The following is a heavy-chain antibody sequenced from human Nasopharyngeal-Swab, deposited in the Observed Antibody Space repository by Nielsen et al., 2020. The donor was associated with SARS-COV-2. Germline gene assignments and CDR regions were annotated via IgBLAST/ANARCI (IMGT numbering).Heavy chain of an antibody. D-gene: IGHD6-19*01. V-gene: IGHV5-51*01. CDR2: IYPGDSDT. CDR3: ARTKGAQYSSGWYYYYYYMDV. J-gene: IGHJ6*03. Sequence: GESLKISCKGSGYSFTSYWSGWVRQMPGKGLEWMGIIYPGDSDTRYSPSFQGQVTISADKSIRTAYLQWSSLKASDTAMYYCARTKGAQYSSGWYYYYYYMDVWGKGTTVTVSS. CDR1: GYSFTSYW.